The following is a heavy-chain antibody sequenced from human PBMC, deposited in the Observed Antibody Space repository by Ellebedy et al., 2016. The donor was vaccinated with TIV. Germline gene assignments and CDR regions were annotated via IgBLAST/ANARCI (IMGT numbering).Heavy chain of an antibody. J-gene: IGHJ6*02. CDR2: INHSGST. D-gene: IGHD4-23*01. CDR3: ARGLRLRWLGSGGILYYYYGMDV. CDR1: GGSFSGYY. V-gene: IGHV4-34*01. Sequence: SETLSLXXAVYGGSFSGYYWSWIRQPPGKGLEWIGEINHSGSTNYNPSLKSRVTISVDTSKNQFSLKLSSVTAADTAVYYCARGLRLRWLGSGGILYYYYGMDVWGQGTTVTVSS.